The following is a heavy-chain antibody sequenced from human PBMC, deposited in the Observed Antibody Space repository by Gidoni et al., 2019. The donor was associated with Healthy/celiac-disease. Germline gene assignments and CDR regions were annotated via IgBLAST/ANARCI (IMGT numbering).Heavy chain of an antibody. D-gene: IGHD6-6*01. V-gene: IGHV3-21*01. CDR1: GFTFSSYS. Sequence: EVQLVESGGGLVKPGGSLRLSCAASGFTFSSYSMNWVRQAPGKGLEWVSSISSSSSYIYYADSVKGRFTISRDNAKNSLYLQMNSLRAEDTAVYYCARAGSSSSWAANYWGQGTLVTVSS. CDR2: ISSSSSYI. CDR3: ARAGSSSSWAANY. J-gene: IGHJ4*02.